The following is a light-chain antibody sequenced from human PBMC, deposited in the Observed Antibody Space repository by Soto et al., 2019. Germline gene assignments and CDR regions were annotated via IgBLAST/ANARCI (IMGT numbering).Light chain of an antibody. Sequence: QSVLTQPASVSGSPGQSITISCTGTSSDVGGHNYVSWYQQHPGKVPKLIVYEVSDRPSGTSNRFSGSKSGNTASLTISGLQAEDEADYFCSSYTTSSTLVFGGGTKVTAL. CDR1: SSDVGGHNY. CDR3: SSYTTSSTLV. J-gene: IGLJ2*01. V-gene: IGLV2-14*01. CDR2: EVS.